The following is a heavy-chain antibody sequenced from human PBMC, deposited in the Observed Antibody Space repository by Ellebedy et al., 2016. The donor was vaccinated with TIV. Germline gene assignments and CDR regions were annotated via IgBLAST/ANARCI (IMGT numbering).Heavy chain of an antibody. CDR3: ARVPIQNTMNRDRRMDV. J-gene: IGHJ6*02. D-gene: IGHD3-10*01. V-gene: IGHV1-8*01. CDR1: GYTFDTYD. CDR2: MNPYSGYT. Sequence: AASVKVSCKASGYTFDTYDIHWVRQATGQGLEWMGWMNPYSGYTGAAQKFQGRVTLTRNMSISTAYMELLGLRSEDTAVYYCARVPIQNTMNRDRRMDVWGQGTTVTVSS.